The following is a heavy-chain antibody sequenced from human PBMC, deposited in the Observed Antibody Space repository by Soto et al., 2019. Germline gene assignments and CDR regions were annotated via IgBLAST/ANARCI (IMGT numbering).Heavy chain of an antibody. CDR3: VRDVTWSGDFDS. Sequence: SQTLSLTCTVFGGSISSYYWSWIRKPPGKGLEWIGYIYYSGSTNYNPSLKSRVTISVDTSKNQFSLKLSSVTPADTSVYYCVRDVTWSGDFDSWGQGTLVTVSS. D-gene: IGHD3-3*01. CDR2: IYYSGST. CDR1: GGSISSYY. V-gene: IGHV4-59*01. J-gene: IGHJ4*02.